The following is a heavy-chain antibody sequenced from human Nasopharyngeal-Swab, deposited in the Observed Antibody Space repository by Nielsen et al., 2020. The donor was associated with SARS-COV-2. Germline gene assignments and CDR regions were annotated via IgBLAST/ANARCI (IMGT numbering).Heavy chain of an antibody. CDR1: GFIFRGSA. J-gene: IGHJ4*02. CDR3: TTDFYFDY. Sequence: GGSLRLSCAASGFIFRGSAMHWVRQASGKGLKWLGRIGDKDHNYATTYGASVKGRFTISRDDSKNTAFLQMDSLKTEDTALYYCTTDFYFDYWGQGTLVTVSS. CDR2: IGDKDHNYAT. V-gene: IGHV3-73*01.